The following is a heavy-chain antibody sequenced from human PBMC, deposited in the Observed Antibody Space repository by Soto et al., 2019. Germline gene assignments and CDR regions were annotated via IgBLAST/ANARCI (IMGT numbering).Heavy chain of an antibody. Sequence: ASVKVSCKASGGTFSSYTISWVRQAPGQGLEWMGRIIPILGIANYTQKFQGRVTITADKSTSTAYMELSSLRSEDTAVYYCARDRIREGHAFDIWGQGTMVTVSS. CDR3: ARDRIREGHAFDI. V-gene: IGHV1-69*04. CDR1: GGTFSSYT. J-gene: IGHJ3*02. CDR2: IIPILGIA.